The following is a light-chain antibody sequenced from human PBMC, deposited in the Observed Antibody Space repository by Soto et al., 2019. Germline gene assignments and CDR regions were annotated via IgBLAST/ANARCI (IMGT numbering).Light chain of an antibody. Sequence: PGERATLSCRASQSVSSYLAWYQQKPGQAPRLLIYDASNRATGIPARFSGSGSGTDFTLTIISLEPEDFAVYYCQHYNNWPAWTFGQGTKVDIK. CDR3: QHYNNWPAWT. V-gene: IGKV3-11*01. CDR2: DAS. CDR1: QSVSSY. J-gene: IGKJ1*01.